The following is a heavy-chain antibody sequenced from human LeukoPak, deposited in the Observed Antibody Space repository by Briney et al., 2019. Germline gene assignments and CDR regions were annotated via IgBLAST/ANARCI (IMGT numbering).Heavy chain of an antibody. V-gene: IGHV1-8*03. CDR3: ARRTAAAKYNWFDP. J-gene: IGHJ5*02. Sequence: EASVKVSCKASGYTFTSYDINWVRQATGQGLEWMGWMNPNSGNTGYAQKFQGRVTITRNTSISTAYMELSSLRSEDTAVYYCARRTAAAKYNWFDPWGQGTLVTVSS. CDR1: GYTFTSYD. CDR2: MNPNSGNT. D-gene: IGHD6-13*01.